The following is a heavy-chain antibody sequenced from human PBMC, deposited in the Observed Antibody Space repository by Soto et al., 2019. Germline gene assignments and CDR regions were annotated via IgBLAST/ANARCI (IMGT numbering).Heavy chain of an antibody. CDR2: INHSGST. D-gene: IGHD3-9*01. CDR3: ARAAYYDILTGYYSNWFDP. J-gene: IGHJ5*02. Sequence: PSETLSLTCAVYGGSFSGYYWSWIRQPPGKGLEWIGEINHSGSTNYNPSLKSRVTISVDTSKNQFSLKLSAVTAADTAVYYCARAAYYDILTGYYSNWFDPWGQGTLVTVS. V-gene: IGHV4-34*01. CDR1: GGSFSGYY.